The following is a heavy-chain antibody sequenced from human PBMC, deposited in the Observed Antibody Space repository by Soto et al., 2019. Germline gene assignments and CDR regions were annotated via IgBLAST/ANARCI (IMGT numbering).Heavy chain of an antibody. V-gene: IGHV4-34*01. J-gene: IGHJ6*02. CDR3: ARGLEQWLVYGMDV. CDR1: GGSFSGYY. Sequence: PSETLSLTCAVYGGSFSGYYWSWIRQSPGKGLEWIGEINHSGSTNYNPSLKSRVTISVDTSKNQFSLKLGSVTAADTAVYYCARGLEQWLVYGMDVWGQGTTVTVS. CDR2: INHSGST. D-gene: IGHD6-19*01.